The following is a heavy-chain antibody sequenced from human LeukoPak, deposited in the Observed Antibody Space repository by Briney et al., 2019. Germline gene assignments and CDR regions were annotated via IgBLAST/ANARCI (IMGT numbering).Heavy chain of an antibody. Sequence: SETLSLTCTDAGGYSSGYYWSWLRQPPGKGLEWIGYIYSSGSTNYNPSLKSRVTISVDTSKNQFSLKLSSVTAADTALYYCARGLGYSSDGVCYTFTYWGQGTLVTVSS. D-gene: IGHD2-8*01. J-gene: IGHJ4*02. CDR2: IYSSGST. CDR1: GGYSSGYY. V-gene: IGHV4-59*08. CDR3: ARGLGYSSDGVCYTFTY.